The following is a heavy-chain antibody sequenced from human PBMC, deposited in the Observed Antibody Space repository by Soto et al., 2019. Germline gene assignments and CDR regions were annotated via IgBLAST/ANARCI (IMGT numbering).Heavy chain of an antibody. Sequence: GGSLRLSCAASGFTFSSYAMSWVRQAPGKGLEWVSCIGGSLGNTDYADSVKGRFTISRDNAKNSLYLQMNSLRAEDTAVYYCARRMARGWEGDYWGQGTLVTVSS. CDR3: ARRMARGWEGDY. CDR2: IGGSLGNT. D-gene: IGHD1-26*01. V-gene: IGHV3-23*01. CDR1: GFTFSSYA. J-gene: IGHJ4*02.